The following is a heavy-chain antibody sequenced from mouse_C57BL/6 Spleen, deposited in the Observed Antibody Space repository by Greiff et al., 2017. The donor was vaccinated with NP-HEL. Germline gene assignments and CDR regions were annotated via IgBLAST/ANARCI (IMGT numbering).Heavy chain of an antibody. CDR3: ARGPYYYGRINWYFDV. J-gene: IGHJ1*03. D-gene: IGHD1-1*01. CDR1: GYSITSGYY. CDR2: ISYDGSN. V-gene: IGHV3-6*01. Sequence: EVKLQESGPGLVKPSQSLSLTCSVTGYSITSGYYWNWIRQFPGNKLEWMGYISYDGSNNYNPSLKNRISITRDTSKNQFFLKLNSVTTEDTATYYCARGPYYYGRINWYFDVWGTGTTVTVSS.